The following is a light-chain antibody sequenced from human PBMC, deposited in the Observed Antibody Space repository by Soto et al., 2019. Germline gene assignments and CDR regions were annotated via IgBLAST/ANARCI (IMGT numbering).Light chain of an antibody. CDR3: AAWDDSLNGLV. Sequence: QLVLTQPPSASGTPGQRVTISCSGSSSNIGSNPVNWYQQLPGTAPKVLIYGNDQRPSGVPDRFSGSKSGTSASLAISGLQSEDEADYYCAAWDDSLNGLVFGGGTKLTVL. J-gene: IGLJ2*01. V-gene: IGLV1-44*01. CDR2: GND. CDR1: SSNIGSNP.